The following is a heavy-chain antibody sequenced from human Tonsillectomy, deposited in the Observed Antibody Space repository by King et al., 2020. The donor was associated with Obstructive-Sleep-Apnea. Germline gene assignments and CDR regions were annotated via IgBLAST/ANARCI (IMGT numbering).Heavy chain of an antibody. CDR1: GYTFTAYF. J-gene: IGHJ4*02. Sequence: QLVQSGAEVKKPGASVKVSCKASGYTFTAYFLHWVRQAPGQGLEWRGWINPDSGGTNYAQKFQGRVTMTRDTSISTAYMELRRLSSDDTAVYYCARDVTPRRTYYFDDWGEGTLVTVSS. V-gene: IGHV1-2*02. CDR2: INPDSGGT. CDR3: ARDVTPRRTYYFDD. D-gene: IGHD1-14*01.